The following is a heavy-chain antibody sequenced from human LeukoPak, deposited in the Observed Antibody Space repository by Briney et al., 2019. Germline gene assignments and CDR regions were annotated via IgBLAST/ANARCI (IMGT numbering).Heavy chain of an antibody. V-gene: IGHV3-48*04. D-gene: IGHD1-26*01. CDR3: AKGGGSYYYYYYMDV. Sequence: GGTLRLSCAAPGFTFSIYGMNWVRQAPGKGLEWVSYISSSGSTIYYADSVKGRVTISRDNAKHSLYLQMNSLRAEDTALYYCAKGGGSYYYYYYMDVWGKGTTVTISS. J-gene: IGHJ6*03. CDR1: GFTFSIYG. CDR2: ISSSGSTI.